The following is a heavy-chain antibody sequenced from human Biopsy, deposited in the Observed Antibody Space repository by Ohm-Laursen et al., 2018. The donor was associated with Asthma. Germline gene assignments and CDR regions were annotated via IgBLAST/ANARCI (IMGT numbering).Heavy chain of an antibody. CDR1: GGTFSNFA. Sequence: ALVKASCQAPGGTFSNFAISWVRQAPGQGLEWLGGIMTVFGTTNYAQKFQGRVTITADESTSTVYMEVTSLRSEDTAIYYCARCQVGYSSGWSLLLKKIYYSGMDVWGQGTAVTVSS. D-gene: IGHD6-19*01. CDR2: IMTVFGTT. J-gene: IGHJ6*02. CDR3: ARCQVGYSSGWSLLLKKIYYSGMDV. V-gene: IGHV1-69*13.